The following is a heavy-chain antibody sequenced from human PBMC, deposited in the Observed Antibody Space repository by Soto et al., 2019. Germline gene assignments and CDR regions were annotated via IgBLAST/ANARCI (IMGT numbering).Heavy chain of an antibody. CDR3: AKDVRGTYYYGMDV. CDR1: GITFDDYA. CDR2: ISWNSVVI. V-gene: IGHV3-9*01. J-gene: IGHJ6*02. D-gene: IGHD2-15*01. Sequence: GGSLRLSCTASGITFDDYAMYWVRQAPGKGLEWVSGISWNSVVIGYADSVKGRFTISRDNAKNSVFLQMSSLRAEDTALYYCAKDVRGTYYYGMDVWGQGTTVTVSS.